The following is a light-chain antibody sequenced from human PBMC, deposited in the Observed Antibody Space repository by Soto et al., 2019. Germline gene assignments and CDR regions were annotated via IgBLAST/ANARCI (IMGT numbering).Light chain of an antibody. CDR2: DAS. CDR3: QQRSNWPKVT. V-gene: IGKV3-11*01. CDR1: QSVSSY. J-gene: IGKJ4*01. Sequence: EIVLTQSPATLSLSPGERATLSCRASQSVSSYLAWYQQKPGQAPRLLIYDASNRATGIPARFSGSGSGTDFPLTISSLEPEDFAVHYCQQRSNWPKVTFGGGTKVEIK.